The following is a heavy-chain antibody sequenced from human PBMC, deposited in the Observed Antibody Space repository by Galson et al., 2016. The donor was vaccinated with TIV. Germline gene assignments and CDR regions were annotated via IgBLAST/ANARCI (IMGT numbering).Heavy chain of an antibody. V-gene: IGHV3-23*01. CDR3: AKGERQYRGYDWGFDY. D-gene: IGHD5-12*01. CDR2: ISGSGLST. CDR1: GFTFIDYD. Sequence: SLRLSCAASGFTFIDYDINWARQAPGKGLEWVSSISGSGLSTYYTDSVKGRFTISRDNSKNTLYLQMNSLRAEDTAIYYCAKGERQYRGYDWGFDYWGQGALVTVSS. J-gene: IGHJ4*02.